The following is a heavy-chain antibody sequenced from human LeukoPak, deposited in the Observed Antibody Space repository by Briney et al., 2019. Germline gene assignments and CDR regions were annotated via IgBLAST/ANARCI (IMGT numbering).Heavy chain of an antibody. V-gene: IGHV1-46*01. CDR3: ARWGPYCSSTSCHEGGGGDY. CDR1: GYTFTSYY. Sequence: ASVKVSCKASGYTFTSYYMHWVRQAPGQGLEWMGIINPSGGSTSYAQKFQGRVTMTRDTSTSTAYMELSSLRSEDTAVYYCARWGPYCSSTSCHEGGGGDYWGQGTLVTVSS. CDR2: INPSGGST. J-gene: IGHJ4*02. D-gene: IGHD2-2*01.